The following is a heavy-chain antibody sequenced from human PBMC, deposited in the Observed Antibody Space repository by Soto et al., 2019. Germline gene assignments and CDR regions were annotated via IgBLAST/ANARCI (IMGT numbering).Heavy chain of an antibody. CDR3: ASHGSSYDFWSGYYSTPNYLNWFDP. V-gene: IGHV4-59*08. CDR1: GGSISSYY. D-gene: IGHD3-3*01. J-gene: IGHJ5*02. Sequence: SETLSLTCTVSGGSISSYYWSWIRQPPGKGLEWIGYIYYSGSTNYNPSLKSRVTISVDTSKNQFSLKLRSVTAADTAVFYCASHGSSYDFWSGYYSTPNYLNWFDPWGQGTLVTVSS. CDR2: IYYSGST.